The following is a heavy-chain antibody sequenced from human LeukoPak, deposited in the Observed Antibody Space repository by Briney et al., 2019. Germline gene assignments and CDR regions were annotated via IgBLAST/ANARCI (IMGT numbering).Heavy chain of an antibody. V-gene: IGHV3-21*01. CDR3: AREYGDSSGYFP. CDR2: ISSSSSYI. D-gene: IGHD3-22*01. CDR1: GFTFTSYW. Sequence: GGSLRLSCAASGFTFTSYWMNWVRQAPGKGLEWVSSISSSSSYIYYADSVKGRFTISRDNAKNSLYLQMNSLRAEDTAVYYCAREYGDSSGYFPWGQGTLVTVSS. J-gene: IGHJ4*02.